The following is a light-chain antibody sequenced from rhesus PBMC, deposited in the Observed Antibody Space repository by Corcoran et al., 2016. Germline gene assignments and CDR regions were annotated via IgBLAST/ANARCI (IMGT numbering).Light chain of an antibody. Sequence: DIQMTQSPSSLSASVGDRVTITCRASENVNNYLHWYQQKAGKAPKLLIYKASTLQSGVPSRCSGSGSGTDCTLTISSLQPEDFATYYCQHSYGTPYSFGQGTKVEIK. V-gene: IGKV1-74*01. CDR1: ENVNNY. CDR2: KAS. CDR3: QHSYGTPYS. J-gene: IGKJ2*01.